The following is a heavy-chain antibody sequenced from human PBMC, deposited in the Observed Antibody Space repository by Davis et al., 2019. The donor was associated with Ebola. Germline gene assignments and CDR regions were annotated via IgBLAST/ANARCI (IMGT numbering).Heavy chain of an antibody. CDR2: LGLSADT. CDR3: AKDTSNVWFDV. D-gene: IGHD6-19*01. V-gene: IGHV3-23*01. Sequence: GGSLRLSCAASGFVFSSYVMSWVRRAPGKGLEWVSTLGLSADTYYADSVKGLFTISRDNSKNTLHRQMYSLRVEDTAIYYCAKDTSNVWFDVWGQGTMVTVSS. CDR1: GFVFSSYV. J-gene: IGHJ3*01.